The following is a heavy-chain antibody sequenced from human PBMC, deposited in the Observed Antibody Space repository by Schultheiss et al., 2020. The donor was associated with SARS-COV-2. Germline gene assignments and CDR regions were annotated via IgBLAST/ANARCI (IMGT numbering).Heavy chain of an antibody. CDR3: ARPYDSSGYYYVVDAFDI. J-gene: IGHJ3*02. Sequence: GGSLRLSCAASGFTFSSYWMSWVRQAPGKGLEWVANIKQDGSEKYYVDSVKGRFTISRDNAKKSLYLQMNSLRAEDTAVYYCARPYDSSGYYYVVDAFDIWGQGTMVTVSS. D-gene: IGHD3-22*01. V-gene: IGHV3-7*01. CDR2: IKQDGSEK. CDR1: GFTFSSYW.